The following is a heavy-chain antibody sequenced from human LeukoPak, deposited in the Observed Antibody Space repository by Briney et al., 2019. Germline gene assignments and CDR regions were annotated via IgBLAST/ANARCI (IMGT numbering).Heavy chain of an antibody. CDR2: ISSSGSTI. J-gene: IGHJ4*02. Sequence: PGGSLRLSCAASGFTFSSYEMNWVRQAPGKGLEWVSYISSSGSTIYYADSVKGRFTISRDNAKNSLYLQMNSLRAEDTAVYYCARASGMAAAGTATRHWGQGTLVTVSS. CDR1: GFTFSSYE. D-gene: IGHD6-13*01. V-gene: IGHV3-48*03. CDR3: ARASGMAAAGTATRH.